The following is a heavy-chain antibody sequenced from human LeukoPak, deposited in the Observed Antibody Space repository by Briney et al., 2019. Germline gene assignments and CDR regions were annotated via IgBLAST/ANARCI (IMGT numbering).Heavy chain of an antibody. CDR3: AKGSTVTRSGAFDI. D-gene: IGHD4-17*01. V-gene: IGHV3-23*01. CDR2: ISGSGGST. Sequence: GGSLRLSCAASGFTFSSYAMSWVRQAPGKGLEWVSAISGSGGSTYYADSVKGRFTISRDNSKKTLYLQMNSLGAEDTALYYCAKGSTVTRSGAFDIWGQGTMVAVSS. CDR1: GFTFSSYA. J-gene: IGHJ3*02.